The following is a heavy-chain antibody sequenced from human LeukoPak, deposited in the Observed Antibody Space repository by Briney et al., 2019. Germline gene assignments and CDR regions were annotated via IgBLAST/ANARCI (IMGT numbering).Heavy chain of an antibody. CDR2: IYYSGST. J-gene: IGHJ5*02. Sequence: SETPSLTCTFSGGSVSSGSYYWSWIRQPPGKGLEWIGDIYYSGSTNHNPSLKSRATISVDTSKNQFSLKLSSVTAADTAVYYCARDPRIAAAGTFWFDPWGQGTLVTVSS. CDR1: GGSVSSGSYY. D-gene: IGHD6-13*01. V-gene: IGHV4-61*01. CDR3: ARDPRIAAAGTFWFDP.